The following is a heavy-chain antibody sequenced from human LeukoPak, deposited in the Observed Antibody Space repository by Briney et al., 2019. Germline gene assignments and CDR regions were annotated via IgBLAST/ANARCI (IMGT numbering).Heavy chain of an antibody. CDR3: AREPGTGYYDSSGYWNY. J-gene: IGHJ4*02. D-gene: IGHD3-22*01. V-gene: IGHV4-39*07. Sequence: SETLSLTCAVYGGSFSNYYWSWIRQPPGKGLEWIGSIYYSGSTYYNPSLKSRVTISVDTSKNQFSLKLSSVTAADTAVYYCAREPGTGYYDSSGYWNYWGQGTLVTVSS. CDR1: GGSFSNYY. CDR2: IYYSGST.